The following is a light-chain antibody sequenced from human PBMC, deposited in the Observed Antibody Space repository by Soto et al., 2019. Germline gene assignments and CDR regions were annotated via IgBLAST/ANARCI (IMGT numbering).Light chain of an antibody. CDR3: QEYGNWPRT. Sequence: IGMPQSPATLSVSPGERATLSCRASQRISTNLAWYQQKPGQAPRLLIYGASTRAIDIPARFSGSGSGIEFTLTSSSLQSEDFAFYYCQEYGNWPRTVGQRTKVEIK. CDR2: GAS. CDR1: QRISTN. J-gene: IGKJ1*01. V-gene: IGKV3-15*01.